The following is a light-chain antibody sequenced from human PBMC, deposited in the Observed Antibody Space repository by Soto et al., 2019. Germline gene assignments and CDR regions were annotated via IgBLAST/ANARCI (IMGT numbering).Light chain of an antibody. Sequence: EIVLTQSPGTLSLSPGERATLSCRASQSVYRNYLAWYQQKSGQAPRLLIYGASLRAPGIPDRFSGSGSGTDFTLTISRLETEEFAVYYCKQYGSSPRTFGQGTKVDIK. CDR1: QSVYRNY. CDR3: KQYGSSPRT. J-gene: IGKJ1*01. V-gene: IGKV3-20*01. CDR2: GAS.